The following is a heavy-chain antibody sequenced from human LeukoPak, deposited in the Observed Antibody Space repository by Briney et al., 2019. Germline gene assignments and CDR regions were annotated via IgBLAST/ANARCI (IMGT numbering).Heavy chain of an antibody. CDR2: LYYGATN. CDR1: GASITAGGFY. D-gene: IGHD3-10*01. J-gene: IGHJ4*02. CDR3: ARRSYSPSGSPY. V-gene: IGHV4-39*01. Sequence: PSETLSLTCTVSGASITAGGFYWAWIRRPPGKGLEWIGSLYYGATNYYNPSLKSRVTVSGDTSKNQFSLELASVTAADTAVYYCARRSYSPSGSPYWGQGAQVTVSS.